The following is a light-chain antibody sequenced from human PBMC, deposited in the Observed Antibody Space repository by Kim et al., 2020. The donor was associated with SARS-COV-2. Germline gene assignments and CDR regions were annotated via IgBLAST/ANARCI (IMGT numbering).Light chain of an antibody. V-gene: IGLV2-23*02. CDR1: SSDIGSYSL. CDR2: EVS. CDR3: CSHAGSGSRG. Sequence: QSALTQPASVSGSPGQSITISCTGTSSDIGSYSLVSWYQQNPGEAPKLIIYEVSKRPSGVSPRFSGSKAGNTASLTISNLQAEDEADYYCCSHAGSGSRGIGGGTQLTVL. J-gene: IGLJ2*01.